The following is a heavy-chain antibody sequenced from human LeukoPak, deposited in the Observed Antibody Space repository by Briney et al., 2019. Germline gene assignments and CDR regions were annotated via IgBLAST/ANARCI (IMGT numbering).Heavy chain of an antibody. D-gene: IGHD3-22*01. CDR2: INQDGREK. Sequence: GGSLRLSCAGSGFLFNKFWMNWVRQAPGKGLEWVASINQDGREKYYVDFVKGRFTLSRDNAKNSVFLQMNRLRAEDTAVFYCARSYSSSSDFDFWGQGTLVTVSS. V-gene: IGHV3-7*01. J-gene: IGHJ4*02. CDR1: GFLFNKFW. CDR3: ARSYSSSSDFDF.